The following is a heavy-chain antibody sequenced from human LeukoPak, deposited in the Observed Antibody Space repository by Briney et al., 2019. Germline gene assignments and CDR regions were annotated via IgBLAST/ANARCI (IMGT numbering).Heavy chain of an antibody. J-gene: IGHJ4*02. Sequence: GGSLRLSCTASGFTFGDYAMTWVRQAPGKGLEWVAFIRYDGSNKYYADSVKGRFTISRDNSKNTLYLQMNSLRAEDTAVYYCAKGGGRGYSGYDEFDYWGQGTLVTVSS. D-gene: IGHD5-12*01. CDR3: AKGGGRGYSGYDEFDY. CDR1: GFTFGDYA. CDR2: IRYDGSNK. V-gene: IGHV3-30*02.